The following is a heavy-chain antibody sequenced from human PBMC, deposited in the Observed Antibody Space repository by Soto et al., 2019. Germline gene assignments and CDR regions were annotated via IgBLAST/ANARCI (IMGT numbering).Heavy chain of an antibody. CDR1: GFTFSNAW. J-gene: IGHJ6*02. V-gene: IGHV3-15*07. CDR2: IKSKTDGGTT. CDR3: TTDPPPQVGATSYYYYYGMDV. Sequence: GGSLRLSCAASGFTFSNAWMNWVRQAPGKGLEWVGRIKSKTDGGTTDYAAPVKGRFTISRDDSKNTLYLQMNSLKTEDTAVYYCTTDPPPQVGATSYYYYYGMDVWGQGTTVTVSS. D-gene: IGHD1-26*01.